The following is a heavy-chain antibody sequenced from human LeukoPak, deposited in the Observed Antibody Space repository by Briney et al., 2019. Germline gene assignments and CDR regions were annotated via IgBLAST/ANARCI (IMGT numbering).Heavy chain of an antibody. CDR2: ISSSSYI. D-gene: IGHD6-13*01. V-gene: IGHV3-21*01. Sequence: GGSLRLSCAASGFSFSSFEMNWVRQAPGKGLEWVSSISSSSYIYYADSVKGRFTISRDNAKNSLYLQMNSLRAEDTAVYYCARDQMHSSSEYWGQGTLVTVSS. CDR1: GFSFSSFE. J-gene: IGHJ4*02. CDR3: ARDQMHSSSEY.